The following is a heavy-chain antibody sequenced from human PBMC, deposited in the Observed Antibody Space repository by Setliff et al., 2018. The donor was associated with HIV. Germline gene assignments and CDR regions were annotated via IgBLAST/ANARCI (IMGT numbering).Heavy chain of an antibody. CDR3: RVGHYAAY. J-gene: IGHJ4*01. V-gene: IGHV3-7*05. Sequence: PGGSLRLSCAASGFTFSGYWMNWVRQSPGKGLEWVANINDDGDEQYYVDFVKGRFSISRDNTNSALYLQMNSLRTEDTAVYFCRVGHYAAYWGQGTLVTVSS. D-gene: IGHD2-2*01. CDR1: GFTFSGYW. CDR2: INDDGDEQ.